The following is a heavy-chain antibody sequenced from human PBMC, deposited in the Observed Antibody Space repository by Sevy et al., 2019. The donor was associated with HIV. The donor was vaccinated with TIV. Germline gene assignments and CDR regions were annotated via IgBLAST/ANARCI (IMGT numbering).Heavy chain of an antibody. CDR2: IYYSGNA. V-gene: IGHV4-39*01. CDR1: GGSISTSGYY. CDR3: ARHVNYYYYYIDV. Sequence: SETLSLTCTFSGGSISTSGYYWAWIRRPPGKGLEWIGSIYYSGNAYYNPSLKSRVIISVDTSKNQFSLKLSSVTAADTPVYHCARHVNYYYYYIDVWGKGTTVTVSS. J-gene: IGHJ6*03.